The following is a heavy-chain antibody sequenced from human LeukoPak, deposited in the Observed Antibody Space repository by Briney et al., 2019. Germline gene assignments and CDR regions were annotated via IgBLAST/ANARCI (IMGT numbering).Heavy chain of an antibody. Sequence: PSETLSLTCTVSGGSIRSFYWSWIRQPPGKGLEWIGYIFYTGSTNYNPSLKSRVSISVDTSKNQFSLKLSSVTAADTAVYYCARGGGSSWYSSYYYMDVWGKGTTVTVSS. J-gene: IGHJ6*03. V-gene: IGHV4-59*01. CDR3: ARGGGSSWYSSYYYMDV. CDR2: IFYTGST. D-gene: IGHD6-13*01. CDR1: GGSIRSFY.